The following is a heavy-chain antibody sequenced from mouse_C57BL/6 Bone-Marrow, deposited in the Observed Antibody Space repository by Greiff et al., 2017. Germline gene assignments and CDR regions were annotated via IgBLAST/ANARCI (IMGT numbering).Heavy chain of an antibody. V-gene: IGHV1-75*01. Sequence: QVQLQQSGPELVKPGASVKISCKASGYTFTDYYLNWVKQRPGQGLEWIGWIFPGSGSTYYNEKFKGKATLTVVKSSRTAYMLLSSLTSEDSAVYFCARRLRFAYWGQGTLVTVSA. J-gene: IGHJ3*01. CDR1: GYTFTDYY. CDR2: IFPGSGST. CDR3: ARRLRFAY.